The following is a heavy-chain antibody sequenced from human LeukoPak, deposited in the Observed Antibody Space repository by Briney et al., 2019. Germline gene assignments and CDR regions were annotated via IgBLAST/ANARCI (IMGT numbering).Heavy chain of an antibody. CDR2: ISRGGSYI. V-gene: IGHV3-21*01. CDR3: ARHGRCGGQCYAS. D-gene: IGHD2-21*01. Sequence: PGGSLRLSCAASGFTFSSYTMNWVRQAPGKGLEWVSIISRGGSYIYYADSVKGRFTISRDNAKNALYLQMNSLRVEDTAVYYSARHGRCGGQCYASWGEGTLVTVSS. J-gene: IGHJ4*02. CDR1: GFTFSSYT.